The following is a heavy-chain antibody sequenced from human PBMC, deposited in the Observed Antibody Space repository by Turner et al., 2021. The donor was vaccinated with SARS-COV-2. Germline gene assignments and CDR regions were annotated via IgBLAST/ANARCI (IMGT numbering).Heavy chain of an antibody. CDR2: IWYDGSNK. D-gene: IGHD6-13*01. CDR1: GFTFSSYG. V-gene: IGHV3-33*01. CDR3: AREHPPSSWQTYYFDF. J-gene: IGHJ4*02. Sequence: QVQLVESGGGVVQPGRSLRLSCAASGFTFSSYGMQWVRQAPGKGLEWVAIIWYDGSNKYYADSVKGRFTISRDNSKNTLYLQMNSLRAEDTAVYYCAREHPPSSWQTYYFDFWGQGTLVTVSS.